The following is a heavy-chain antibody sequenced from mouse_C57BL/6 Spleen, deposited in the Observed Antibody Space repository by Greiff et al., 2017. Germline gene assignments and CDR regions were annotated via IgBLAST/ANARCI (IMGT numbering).Heavy chain of an antibody. V-gene: IGHV1-19*01. Sequence: EVQLQQSGPVLVKPGASVKMSCKASGYTFTDYYMNWVKQSHGKSLEWIGVINPYNGGTSYNQKFKGKATLTVDKSSSTAYMELNSLTSEDSAVYYCARALYYDYSFFDYWGQGTTLTVSS. CDR1: GYTFTDYY. D-gene: IGHD2-4*01. J-gene: IGHJ2*01. CDR2: INPYNGGT. CDR3: ARALYYDYSFFDY.